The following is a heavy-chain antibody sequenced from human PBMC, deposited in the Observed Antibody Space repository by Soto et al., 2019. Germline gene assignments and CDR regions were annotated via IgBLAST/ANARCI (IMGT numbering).Heavy chain of an antibody. CDR3: ASQSSEWLLFAS. CDR2: ISSSSSTI. D-gene: IGHD5-12*01. V-gene: IGHV3-48*01. Sequence: GGSLRLSCAASGFTFSSYSMNWVRQAPGKGLEWVSYISSSSSTIYYADSVKGRFTISRDNAKNSLYLQMNSLRAEDTAVYYCASQSSEWLLFASWGQETLVTVSS. J-gene: IGHJ4*02. CDR1: GFTFSSYS.